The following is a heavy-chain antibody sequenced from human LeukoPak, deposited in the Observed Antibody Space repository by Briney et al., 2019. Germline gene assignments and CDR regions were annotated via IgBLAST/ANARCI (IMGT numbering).Heavy chain of an antibody. CDR1: GYTFTGYY. J-gene: IGHJ4*02. V-gene: IGHV1-2*02. CDR3: ARLSSPHPFDY. D-gene: IGHD6-13*01. CDR2: INPNSGGT. Sequence: GASVKVSCKASGYTFTGYYMHWVRQAPGQGLEWMGWINPNSGGTNYAQEFQGRVTMTRDTSISTAYLQWSSLKASDTAMYYCARLSSPHPFDYWGQGTLVTVSS.